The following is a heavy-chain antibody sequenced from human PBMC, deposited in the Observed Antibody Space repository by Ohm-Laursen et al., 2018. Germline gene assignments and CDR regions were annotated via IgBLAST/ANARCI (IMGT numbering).Heavy chain of an antibody. D-gene: IGHD3-3*01. V-gene: IGHV3-15*01. Sequence: SLRLSSSASGFTFSNAWMSWVRQAPGKGLEWVGRIKSKTDGGTTDYAAPVKGRFTISRDDSKNTLYLQMNSLKTEDTAVYYCTTDFWSGYLIRDYWGQGTLVTVSS. CDR2: IKSKTDGGTT. J-gene: IGHJ4*02. CDR1: GFTFSNAW. CDR3: TTDFWSGYLIRDY.